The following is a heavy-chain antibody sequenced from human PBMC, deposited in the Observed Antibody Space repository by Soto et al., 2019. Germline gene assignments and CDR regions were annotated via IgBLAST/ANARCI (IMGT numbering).Heavy chain of an antibody. D-gene: IGHD6-13*01. CDR1: GGSISSSSY. V-gene: IGHV4-39*01. J-gene: IGHJ6*02. CDR2: IYSIGST. CDR3: RRSSRYSTDV. Sequence: QLQLQESGPGLVKPSETLSLTCTVSGGSISSSSYWAWIRQPPGKGLEWVGGIYSIGSTYYNPSLKRRVTISADTYKNQFSLKLSSVTAADTAVDYCRRSSRYSTDVWGQGTTVTVSS.